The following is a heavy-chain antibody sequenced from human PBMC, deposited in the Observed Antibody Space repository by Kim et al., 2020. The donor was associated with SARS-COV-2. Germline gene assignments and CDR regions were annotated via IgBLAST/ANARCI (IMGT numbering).Heavy chain of an antibody. Sequence: GGSLRLSCAASGFSVNRHYINWIRQAPGKGLEWVSVIYINGDTYYADSVTGRFSISRDNSKNTVYLQMNSLKGEDTAVYYFARGHDILTVPTDQPFGYWGLGTLGTVSS. J-gene: IGHJ4*02. D-gene: IGHD3-9*01. CDR1: GFSVNRHY. CDR2: IYINGDT. V-gene: IGHV3-53*01. CDR3: ARGHDILTVPTDQPFGY.